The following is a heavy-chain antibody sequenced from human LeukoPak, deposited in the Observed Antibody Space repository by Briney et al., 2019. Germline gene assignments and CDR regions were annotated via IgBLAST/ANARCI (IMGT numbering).Heavy chain of an antibody. Sequence: GGSLRLSCAASEFTFNSYGMHWVRQAPGKGLEWVSCISSTSSTIYYADSVKGRFTISRDNGKNSAYLQMNSLRDEDTAVYYCATEMGINNWGQGTLVTVSS. CDR2: ISSTSSTI. CDR1: EFTFNSYG. D-gene: IGHD7-27*01. V-gene: IGHV3-48*02. CDR3: ATEMGINN. J-gene: IGHJ4*02.